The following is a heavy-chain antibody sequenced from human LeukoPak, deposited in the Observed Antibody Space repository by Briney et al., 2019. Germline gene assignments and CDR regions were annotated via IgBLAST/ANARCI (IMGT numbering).Heavy chain of an antibody. CDR2: IKGRVDGGTI. V-gene: IGHV3-15*01. CDR1: GFTFTKAW. D-gene: IGHD1-26*01. J-gene: IGHJ4*02. CDR3: ASHEEWELLYYFDY. Sequence: GGSLRLSCAASGFTFTKAWMTWVRQAPGKGLEWLGRIKGRVDGGTIDYAPPVKGRFSISRDDSKKTLFLQMNSLRIEDTAVYYCASHEEWELLYYFDYWGQGTLVTVSS.